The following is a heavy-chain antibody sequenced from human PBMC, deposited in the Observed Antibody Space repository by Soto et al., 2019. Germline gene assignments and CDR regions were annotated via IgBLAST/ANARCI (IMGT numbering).Heavy chain of an antibody. V-gene: IGHV5-51*01. CDR1: GYSFTSYW. Sequence: GESLNISCKGSGYSFTSYWIGWVRQMPGKGLEWMGIIYPGDSDTRYSPSFQGQVTISADKSISTAYLQWSSLKASDTAMYYCARHKGGARYCSSTSCYAFDIWGQGTMVTVSS. D-gene: IGHD2-2*01. J-gene: IGHJ3*02. CDR2: IYPGDSDT. CDR3: ARHKGGARYCSSTSCYAFDI.